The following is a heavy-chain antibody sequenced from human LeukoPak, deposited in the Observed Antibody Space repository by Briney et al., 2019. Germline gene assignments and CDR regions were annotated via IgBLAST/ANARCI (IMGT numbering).Heavy chain of an antibody. CDR3: ARDAQLTRVVAATYYYYYYMDV. CDR1: GGSISSYY. J-gene: IGHJ6*03. Sequence: SETLSLTCSVSGGSISSYYWSWIRQPAGRGLEWIGRIYTSGSTNYNPSLKSRVTMSVDTSKNQFSLKLSSVTAADTAVYYCARDAQLTRVVAATYYYYYYMDVWGKGTTATVSS. D-gene: IGHD2-15*01. V-gene: IGHV4-4*07. CDR2: IYTSGST.